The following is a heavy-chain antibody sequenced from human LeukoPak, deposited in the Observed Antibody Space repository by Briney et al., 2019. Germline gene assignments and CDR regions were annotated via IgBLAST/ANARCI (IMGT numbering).Heavy chain of an antibody. CDR2: MNPNSGNT. J-gene: IGHJ5*02. D-gene: IGHD3-16*01. CDR1: GYTFTSYD. V-gene: IGHV1-8*01. Sequence: ASVKVSCKASGYTFTSYDTNWVRQATGQGLEWMGWMNPNSGNTGYAQKFQGRVTMTRNTSISTAYMELSSLRSDDTGGYSCARWGLNWFDRWRQATLVTVSS. CDR3: ARWGLNWFDR.